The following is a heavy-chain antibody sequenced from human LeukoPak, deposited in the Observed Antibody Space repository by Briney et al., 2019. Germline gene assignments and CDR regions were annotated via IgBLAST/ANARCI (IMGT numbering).Heavy chain of an antibody. Sequence: PGGSLRLSCAASGFTFSTYSMNWVRQAPGKGLEWVSSISPNSVDKYHADSVKGRFTISRDNAKNSLYLQMNSLRAEDTALYYCAREGQWQGFDYWGQGTLVTVSS. CDR2: ISPNSVDK. CDR1: GFTFSTYS. CDR3: AREGQWQGFDY. J-gene: IGHJ4*02. V-gene: IGHV3-21*01. D-gene: IGHD6-19*01.